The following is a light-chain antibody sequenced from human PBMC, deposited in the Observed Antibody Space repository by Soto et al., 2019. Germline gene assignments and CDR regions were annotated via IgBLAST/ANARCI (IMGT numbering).Light chain of an antibody. V-gene: IGKV1-17*01. CDR1: QGIRTD. Sequence: DIQMTQSPSSLSASVGDRVIITCRASQGIRTDLSWHQQKPGEAPKRLIYAASRLQSGVPSRFRGSGSGTEFTLTISSLQPDDFATYYCQQYNSYSRTFGQGTKVEIK. CDR3: QQYNSYSRT. CDR2: AAS. J-gene: IGKJ1*01.